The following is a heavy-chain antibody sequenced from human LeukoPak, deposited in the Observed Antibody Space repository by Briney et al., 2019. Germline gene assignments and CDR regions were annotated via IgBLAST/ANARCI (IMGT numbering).Heavy chain of an antibody. Sequence: SETLSLTCSVSGGSINSGGYYWTWICQLPGKGLEWIGFISHSGNTYYNSSLKSRVIMSVDTSKNQFTLILSSVTAADTALYYCARGPSFGGSSRFDLWGRGTLVIVSS. CDR3: ARGPSFGGSSRFDL. V-gene: IGHV4-31*03. D-gene: IGHD6-6*01. CDR2: ISHSGNT. J-gene: IGHJ2*01. CDR1: GGSINSGGYY.